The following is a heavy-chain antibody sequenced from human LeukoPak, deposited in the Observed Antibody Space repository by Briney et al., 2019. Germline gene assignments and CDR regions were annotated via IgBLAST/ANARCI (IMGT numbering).Heavy chain of an antibody. J-gene: IGHJ6*04. CDR1: GFTFTTYW. D-gene: IGHD3-10*02. V-gene: IGHV3-7*01. Sequence: GGSLRLSCAASGFTFTTYWMSWVRQAPGKGLEWVANIKQDGNEKYYVDSVKGRFTISRDNAKNSLYLQMNSLRAEDTAVYYCAELGITMIGGVWGKGTTVTISS. CDR2: IKQDGNEK. CDR3: AELGITMIGGV.